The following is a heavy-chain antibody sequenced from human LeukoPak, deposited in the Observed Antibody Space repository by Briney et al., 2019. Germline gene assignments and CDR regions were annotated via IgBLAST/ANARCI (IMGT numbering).Heavy chain of an antibody. D-gene: IGHD2-8*01. Sequence: GGSLRLSCAASGFTFSGYYMTWIRQAPGKGLEWVSYISSGADYTPYADSVKGRFIISRDNAKNSLYLQMNSLRADDTAVYYCARGGQGNGPSRGAVYGMDVWGQGTTVTVSS. CDR3: ARGGQGNGPSRGAVYGMDV. J-gene: IGHJ6*02. CDR2: ISSGADYT. CDR1: GFTFSGYY. V-gene: IGHV3-11*05.